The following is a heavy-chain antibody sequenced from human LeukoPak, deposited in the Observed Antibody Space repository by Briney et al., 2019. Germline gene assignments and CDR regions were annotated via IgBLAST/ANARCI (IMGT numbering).Heavy chain of an antibody. V-gene: IGHV1-2*06. D-gene: IGHD1/OR15-1a*01. CDR2: INPNSGGS. J-gene: IGHJ4*02. Sequence: ASVTVSCEASGYTFTGYHMHWVRQAPGQGLEWMGRINPNSGGSDYAQKFQGRVTMTRDTSISTAYMELISLRSDDTAVYYCARGLAVGTYGLGFWGQGTLVTVSS. CDR3: ARGLAVGTYGLGF. CDR1: GYTFTGYH.